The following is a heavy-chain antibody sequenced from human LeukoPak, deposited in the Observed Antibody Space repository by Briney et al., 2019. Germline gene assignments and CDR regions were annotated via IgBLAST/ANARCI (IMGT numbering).Heavy chain of an antibody. D-gene: IGHD3-10*01. V-gene: IGHV3-20*04. CDR2: INWNGGST. CDR1: GFTFSSYS. CDR3: ARDKSLWFGELLFFDY. J-gene: IGHJ4*02. Sequence: GGSLRLSCAASGFTFSSYSMNWVRQAPGKGLEWVSGINWNGGSTGYADSVKGRFTISRDNAKNSLYLQMNSLRAEDTALYYCARDKSLWFGELLFFDYWGQGTLVTVSS.